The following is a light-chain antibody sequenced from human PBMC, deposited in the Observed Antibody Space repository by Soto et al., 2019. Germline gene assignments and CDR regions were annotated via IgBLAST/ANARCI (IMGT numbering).Light chain of an antibody. CDR2: GAS. J-gene: IGKJ1*01. CDR1: QTVRNN. V-gene: IGKV3-15*01. CDR3: QQYNNWPWT. Sequence: EFVLTQSPGTLSLSPVERATLSCMASQTVRNNYLAWYQQKPGQAPRLLIYGASTRATGIPARFSGSGSGTEFTLTISSLQSEDFAVYYCQQYNNWPWTFGQGTKVDIK.